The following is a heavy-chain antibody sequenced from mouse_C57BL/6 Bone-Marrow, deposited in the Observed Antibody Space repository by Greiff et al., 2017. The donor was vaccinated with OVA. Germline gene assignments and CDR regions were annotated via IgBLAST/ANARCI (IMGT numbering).Heavy chain of an antibody. J-gene: IGHJ1*03. CDR3: ARDSNPWYFDV. CDR1: GYTFTSYW. V-gene: IGHV1-52*01. CDR2: IDPSDSET. Sequence: QVQLQQSGAELVRPGSSVKLSCKASGYTFTSYWMHWVKQRPIQGLEWIGNIDPSDSETHYNQKFKDKATLTVDKSSSTAYMQLSSLTSEDSAVYYCARDSNPWYFDVWGTGTTVTVSS. D-gene: IGHD2-5*01.